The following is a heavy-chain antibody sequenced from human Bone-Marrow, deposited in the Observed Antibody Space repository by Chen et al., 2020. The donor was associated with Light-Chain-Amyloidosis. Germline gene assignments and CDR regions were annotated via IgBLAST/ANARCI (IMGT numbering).Heavy chain of an antibody. D-gene: IGHD1-26*01. CDR2: INPKSGGT. J-gene: IGHJ4*02. V-gene: IGHV1-2*02. Sequence: QVQLVQSGAEVKKPGASVKVSCQASGYTFSDYYMHWVRQAPGQGLEWMGWINPKSGGTNYAQKFQGRDTMTRDTSITTAYMELSRLRSDDTAVYYCARDPPGGRSPLDYWSQGTLVTVSS. CDR1: GYTFSDYY. CDR3: ARDPPGGRSPLDY.